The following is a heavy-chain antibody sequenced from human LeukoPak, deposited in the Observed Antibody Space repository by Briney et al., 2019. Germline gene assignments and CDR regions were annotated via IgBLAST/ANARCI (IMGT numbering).Heavy chain of an antibody. CDR3: ARGDTMVRGVIINGGPFDY. D-gene: IGHD3-10*01. V-gene: IGHV1-18*01. Sequence: ASVKVSCKASGYTFTSYGMTWVRQAPGQGLEWMGWVSGYNENPKFAQKFQGRVTMTTDTSLSTAYMELRSLRPDDTAVYYCARGDTMVRGVIINGGPFDYWGQGTLVTVSS. J-gene: IGHJ4*02. CDR1: GYTFTSYG. CDR2: VSGYNENP.